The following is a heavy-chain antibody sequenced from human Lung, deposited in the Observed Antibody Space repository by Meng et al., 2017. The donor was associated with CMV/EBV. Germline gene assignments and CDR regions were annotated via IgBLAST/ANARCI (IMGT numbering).Heavy chain of an antibody. J-gene: IGHJ3*01. CDR2: ISDSRKI. V-gene: IGHV4-59*11. Sequence: SETLSLXCTVSGDSIGRRYWGWIRQPPGKGLEWVGDISDSRKINYNASLKNRVTISLDTSRNQFSLKLDSVTTADTAVYFCARADEFCGKYYCDKVAFDVWGQGTVVTVPS. CDR1: GDSIGRRY. D-gene: IGHD1-26*01. CDR3: ARADEFCGKYYCDKVAFDV.